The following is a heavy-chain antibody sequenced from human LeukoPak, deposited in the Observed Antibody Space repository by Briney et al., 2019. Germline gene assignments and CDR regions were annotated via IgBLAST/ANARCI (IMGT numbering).Heavy chain of an antibody. V-gene: IGHV4-59*05. D-gene: IGHD3-16*02. J-gene: IGHJ3*02. CDR1: GGSISSYY. Sequence: SETLSLTCTASGGSISSYYWSWIRQPPGKGLEWIGSIYYSGSTYYNPSLKSRVTISVGTSKNQFSLKLSSVTAADTAVYYCARREYYDYVWGSYLEGGAFDIWGQGTMVTVSS. CDR3: ARREYYDYVWGSYLEGGAFDI. CDR2: IYYSGST.